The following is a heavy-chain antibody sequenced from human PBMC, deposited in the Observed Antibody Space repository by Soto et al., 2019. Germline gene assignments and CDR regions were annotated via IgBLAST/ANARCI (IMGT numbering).Heavy chain of an antibody. D-gene: IGHD2-8*01. Sequence: GGSLRLSCAASGFTFSSYWMHWVRQAPGKGLVWVSRINSDGSSTSYADSVKGRFTISRDNAKNTLYLQMNSLRAEDTAVYYCARGGRYCTNGVCYELLDIWGQGTMVTVSS. J-gene: IGHJ3*02. CDR3: ARGGRYCTNGVCYELLDI. V-gene: IGHV3-74*01. CDR1: GFTFSSYW. CDR2: INSDGSST.